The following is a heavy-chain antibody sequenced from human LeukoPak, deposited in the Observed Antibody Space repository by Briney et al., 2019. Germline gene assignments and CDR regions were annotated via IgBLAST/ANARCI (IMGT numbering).Heavy chain of an antibody. Sequence: SETLSLTCTVSGYSITNAYYWGWIRQPPGKGLEWIGSIYHSGSTYCNPSLKSRVTISVDTSKNQFSLKLSSVTAADTAVYYCARVATAGTYYFDYWGQGTLVTVSS. J-gene: IGHJ4*02. CDR1: GYSITNAYY. D-gene: IGHD6-13*01. CDR2: IYHSGST. CDR3: ARVATAGTYYFDY. V-gene: IGHV4-38-2*02.